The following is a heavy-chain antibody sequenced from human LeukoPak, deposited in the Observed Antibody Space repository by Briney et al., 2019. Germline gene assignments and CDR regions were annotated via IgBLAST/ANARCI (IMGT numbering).Heavy chain of an antibody. CDR3: AKDNTGAFDY. CDR1: GFTFSSYA. J-gene: IGHJ4*02. Sequence: PGGSLRLSCAASGFTFSSYAMAWVRQAPGKGLEWVSVISFSGDSTYYADSVKGRFTISRDNSKNTVYLQMSSLRAEDTAVYYCAKDNTGAFDYWGQGTLVTVSS. CDR2: ISFSGDST. D-gene: IGHD2/OR15-2a*01. V-gene: IGHV3-23*01.